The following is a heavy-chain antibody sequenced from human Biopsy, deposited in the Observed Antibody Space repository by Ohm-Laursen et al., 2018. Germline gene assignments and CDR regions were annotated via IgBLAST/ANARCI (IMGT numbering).Heavy chain of an antibody. CDR2: IFYDGSNT. D-gene: IGHD5-18*01. Sequence: SSLRLSCAASGFTFNNYGMQWVRQAPGKGLEWVAFIFYDGSNTYYADSVKGRFTISRDNSRDTLYLQMSSLRAEDTAVYYCAKDRYNYTPIGGFSMDVLGQGTTVTVSS. CDR1: GFTFNNYG. V-gene: IGHV3-30*18. J-gene: IGHJ6*02. CDR3: AKDRYNYTPIGGFSMDV.